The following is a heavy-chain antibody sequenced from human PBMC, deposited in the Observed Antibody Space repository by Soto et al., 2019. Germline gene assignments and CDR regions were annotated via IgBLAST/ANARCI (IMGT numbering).Heavy chain of an antibody. CDR2: INWDSGDI. CDR3: AKDTAPGFYDANGHLDY. CDR1: GISFDDYA. J-gene: IGHJ4*02. Sequence: VQLVGSGGGLVQPGGSRRLSCVVSGISFDDYAMHWVRQGPGKGLEWVSGINWDSGDIGYADSVKGRFTISRDNAKNSLYLQMNSLKTEDTALYYCAKDTAPGFYDANGHLDYWGQGTPVTVSS. D-gene: IGHD2-8*01. V-gene: IGHV3-9*01.